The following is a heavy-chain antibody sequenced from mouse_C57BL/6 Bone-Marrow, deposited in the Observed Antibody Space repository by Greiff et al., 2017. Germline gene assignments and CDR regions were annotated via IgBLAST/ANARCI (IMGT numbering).Heavy chain of an antibody. CDR1: GFSLTSYG. CDR3: ARRGYGNYGYWYFDV. J-gene: IGHJ1*03. Sequence: QVQLQQSGPGLVQPSQSLSITCTVSGFSLTSYGVHWVRQSPGKGLEWLGVIWSGGSTDYNAAFISRLSISKDNSKSQVFFKMNSQQADDTAIYYCARRGYGNYGYWYFDVWGTGTTVTVSS. D-gene: IGHD2-1*01. CDR2: IWSGGST. V-gene: IGHV2-2*01.